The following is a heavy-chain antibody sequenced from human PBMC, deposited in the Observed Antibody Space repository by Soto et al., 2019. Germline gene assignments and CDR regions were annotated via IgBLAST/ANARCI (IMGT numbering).Heavy chain of an antibody. Sequence: TLSLTSTVSGGSISSGGYYWSWIRQHPGKGLEWIGYIYYSGSTYYNPSLKSRVTISVDTSKNQFSLKLSSVTAADTAVYYCAREPAAIRRAFDIWGQGTMVTVS. V-gene: IGHV4-31*03. CDR1: GGSISSGGYY. D-gene: IGHD2-2*02. CDR2: IYYSGST. J-gene: IGHJ3*02. CDR3: AREPAAIRRAFDI.